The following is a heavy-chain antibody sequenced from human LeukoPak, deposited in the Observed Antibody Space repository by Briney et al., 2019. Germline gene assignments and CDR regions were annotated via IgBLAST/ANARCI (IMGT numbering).Heavy chain of an antibody. V-gene: IGHV4-59*01. CDR1: GGSISSYY. J-gene: IGHJ4*02. CDR3: ARASGYDYYGTPTYFDY. Sequence: PSETLPLTCTVSGGSISSYYWSWIRQPPGKGLEWIGYFYYSGSTNYNPSLKSRVTISVDTSKNQFSLKLSSVTSADSTVYYCARASGYDYYGTPTYFDYWGQGTLVTVSP. CDR2: FYYSGST. D-gene: IGHD5-12*01.